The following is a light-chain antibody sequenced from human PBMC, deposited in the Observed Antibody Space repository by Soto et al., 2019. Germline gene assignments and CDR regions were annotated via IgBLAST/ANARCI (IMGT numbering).Light chain of an antibody. CDR1: QSISSY. J-gene: IGKJ2*01. V-gene: IGKV1-39*01. CDR2: AAS. CDR3: QHSYSTPRT. Sequence: DIQMTQSPSSLSASVGDRVTITCRASQSISSYLNWYQQKPGKAPKLLIYAASSLQSGVPSRFSGSGSKTDFTLTISSLQPEDFATYYGQHSYSTPRTFGQGTKLESK.